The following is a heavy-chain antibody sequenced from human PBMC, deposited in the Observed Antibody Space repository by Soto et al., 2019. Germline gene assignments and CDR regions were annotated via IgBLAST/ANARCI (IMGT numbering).Heavy chain of an antibody. CDR2: IYYSGGT. CDR1: GGSISSCDYY. J-gene: IGHJ4*02. V-gene: IGHV4-30-4*01. Sequence: PSETLSLTCTVSGGSISSCDYYWNWIRQPPGKGLEWIGYIYYSGGTYYNPSLKSRVSISVDTSKNQFSLKLSSVTAADTAVYYCAREPYDYDRSGYYDYWGQGTLVTVSS. CDR3: AREPYDYDRSGYYDY. D-gene: IGHD3-22*01.